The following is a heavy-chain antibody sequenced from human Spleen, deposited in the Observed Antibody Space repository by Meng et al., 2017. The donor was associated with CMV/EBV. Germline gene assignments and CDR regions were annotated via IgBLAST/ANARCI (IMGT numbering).Heavy chain of an antibody. J-gene: IGHJ3*02. CDR1: GFTFSSYG. D-gene: IGHD3-3*01. CDR3: AKDAHNFWSVGAGFDI. Sequence: GESLKISCAASGFTFSSYGMHWVRQAPGKGLEWVAFILYDGSNEYYADSVKGRFTISRDNSKNMLYLQMNNLRVEDTAVYYCAKDAHNFWSVGAGFDIWGQGTMVTVSS. V-gene: IGHV3-30*02. CDR2: ILYDGSNE.